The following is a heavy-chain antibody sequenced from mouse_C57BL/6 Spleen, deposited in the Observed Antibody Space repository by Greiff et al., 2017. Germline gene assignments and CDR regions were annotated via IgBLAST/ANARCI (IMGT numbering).Heavy chain of an antibody. J-gene: IGHJ3*01. D-gene: IGHD5-5*01. Sequence: EVQLQESGPGMVKPSQSLSLTCTVTGYSITSGYDWHWIRHFPGNKLEWMGYISYSGSTNYNPSLKSRISITHDTSKNHFFLKLNSVTTEDTATYYCARRDYQGFAYWGQGTLVTVSA. V-gene: IGHV3-1*01. CDR1: GYSITSGYD. CDR2: ISYSGST. CDR3: ARRDYQGFAY.